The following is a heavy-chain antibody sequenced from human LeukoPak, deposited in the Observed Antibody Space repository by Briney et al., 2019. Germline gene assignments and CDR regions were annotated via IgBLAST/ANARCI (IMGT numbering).Heavy chain of an antibody. V-gene: IGHV4-34*01. D-gene: IGHD6-19*01. CDR2: INHSGST. Sequence: SETLSLTCAVYGGSFSGYYWSWIRQPPGKGLEWIGEINHSGSTNYNPSLKSRVTISVDTSKNQFSLKLCSVTAADTAVYYCAREGQWLVPWAAFDIWGQGTMVTVSS. CDR1: GGSFSGYY. J-gene: IGHJ3*02. CDR3: AREGQWLVPWAAFDI.